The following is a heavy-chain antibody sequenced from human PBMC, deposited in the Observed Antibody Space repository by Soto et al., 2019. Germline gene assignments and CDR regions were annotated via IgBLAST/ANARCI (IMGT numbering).Heavy chain of an antibody. V-gene: IGHV4-39*01. Sequence: QLQLQESGPGLVKRSETLSLTCTVSGGSISSGSCYWGWIRQPPGKGLEWIGSIYYSGSTYYNPSLKSRVTMSVDTSKNQFSLSLSSVTAADTAVYYCARQKYYDVLSGYSKNWFDPWGQGTLVTVSS. CDR1: GGSISSGSCY. D-gene: IGHD3-3*01. J-gene: IGHJ5*02. CDR3: ARQKYYDVLSGYSKNWFDP. CDR2: IYYSGST.